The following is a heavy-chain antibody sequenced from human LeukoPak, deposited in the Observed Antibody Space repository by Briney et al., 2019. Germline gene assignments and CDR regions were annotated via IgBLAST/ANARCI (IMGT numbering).Heavy chain of an antibody. J-gene: IGHJ4*02. Sequence: PSETLSLTCTVSGGSISSSSYYWGWIRQPPGKGLEWIGSIYYSGSTNYNPSLKSRVTISVDTSKNQFSLKLSSVTAADTAVYYCARGTTVTTTSDFDYWGQGTLVTVSS. D-gene: IGHD4-17*01. CDR2: IYYSGST. V-gene: IGHV4-39*07. CDR3: ARGTTVTTTSDFDY. CDR1: GGSISSSSYY.